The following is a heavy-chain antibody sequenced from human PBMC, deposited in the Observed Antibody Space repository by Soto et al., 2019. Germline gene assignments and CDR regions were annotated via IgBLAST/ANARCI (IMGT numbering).Heavy chain of an antibody. Sequence: EVQLVESGGDLVQRGGSLRLSCAASGFDASNTTMSWVRQARGKGLEWVSVIYSGGYTNYADSVKGRFIVSRDSPKNTLYLQMDSLRAEDTAVYYCAREAIIVIAAPEYYFEYWCQGTLGTVSS. V-gene: IGHV3-66*01. D-gene: IGHD3-22*01. CDR1: GFDASNTT. J-gene: IGHJ4*02. CDR3: AREAIIVIAAPEYYFEY. CDR2: IYSGGYT.